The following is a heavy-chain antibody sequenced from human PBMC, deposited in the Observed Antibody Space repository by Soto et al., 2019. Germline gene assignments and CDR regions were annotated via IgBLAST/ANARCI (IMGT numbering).Heavy chain of an antibody. V-gene: IGHV3-23*01. Sequence: GGSLRLSCAASGFTFSSYAMSWVRQAPGKGLEWVSAISGSGGSTYYAASVKGRFTISRDNSKNTLYLQMNSLRAEDTAVYSCAKDGPGYSYGNNWFDPWGQGTLVTVSS. CDR1: GFTFSSYA. D-gene: IGHD5-18*01. CDR3: AKDGPGYSYGNNWFDP. CDR2: ISGSGGST. J-gene: IGHJ5*02.